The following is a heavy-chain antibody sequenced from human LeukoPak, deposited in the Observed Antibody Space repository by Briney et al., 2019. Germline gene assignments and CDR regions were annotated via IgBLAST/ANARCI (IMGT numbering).Heavy chain of an antibody. J-gene: IGHJ4*02. CDR2: VYYSGIT. Sequence: SETLSLTCTVSGDSITSFYWSWIRDPPEKGLEWIGSVYYSGITNYNPSLKSRVTMSVDTSKKQFSLDLNSVTAADTAVYYCASTGSGSTDFWGQGTLVTVSS. V-gene: IGHV4-59*01. CDR3: ASTGSGSTDF. CDR1: GDSITSFY. D-gene: IGHD1-26*01.